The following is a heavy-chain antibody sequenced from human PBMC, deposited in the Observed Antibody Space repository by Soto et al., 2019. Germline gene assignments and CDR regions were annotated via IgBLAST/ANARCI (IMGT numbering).Heavy chain of an antibody. CDR1: GYTFTSYG. Sequence: ASVKVSCKASGYTFTSYGISWVRQAPGQGLEWMGWISAYNGNTNYAQKLQGRVTMTTDTSTSTAYMELRSLRSDDTAVYYCAASGSYQDGYYYYGMDVWGQGTTVTVSS. D-gene: IGHD1-26*01. CDR2: ISAYNGNT. J-gene: IGHJ6*02. V-gene: IGHV1-18*01. CDR3: AASGSYQDGYYYYGMDV.